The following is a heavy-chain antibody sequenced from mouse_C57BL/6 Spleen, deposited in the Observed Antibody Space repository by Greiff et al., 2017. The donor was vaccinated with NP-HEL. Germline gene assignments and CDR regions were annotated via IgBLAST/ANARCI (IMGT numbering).Heavy chain of an antibody. D-gene: IGHD3-1*01. CDR1: GYSITSGYD. CDR3: ARRGDTAFDY. V-gene: IGHV3-1*01. J-gene: IGHJ2*01. CDR2: ISYSGST. Sequence: EAQRVESGPGMVKPSQSLSLTCTVTGYSITSGYDWHWIRHFPGNKLEWMGYISYSGSTNYNPSLKSRISITHDTSKNHFFLKLNSVTTEDTATYYCARRGDTAFDYWGQGTTLTVSS.